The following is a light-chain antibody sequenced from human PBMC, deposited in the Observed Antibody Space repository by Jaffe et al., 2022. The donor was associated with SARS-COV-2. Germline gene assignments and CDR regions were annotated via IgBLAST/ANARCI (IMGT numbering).Light chain of an antibody. CDR3: HQYDSSPKT. CDR2: AAS. J-gene: IGKJ1*01. Sequence: EIVLTQSPGTLSLSPGDTATLSCRASQSVSSNYLAWYQQKPGQAPRLLIFAASSRATGIPDRFSGSGSGTDFTLTISRLEPEDFAVYYCHQYDSSPKTFGQGTKVEIK. CDR1: QSVSSNY. V-gene: IGKV3-20*01.